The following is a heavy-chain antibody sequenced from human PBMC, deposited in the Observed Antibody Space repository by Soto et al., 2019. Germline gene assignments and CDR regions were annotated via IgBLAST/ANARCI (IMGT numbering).Heavy chain of an antibody. CDR3: ARDGADGSSPIWFDP. CDR2: ISAYNGNT. D-gene: IGHD6-6*01. Sequence: ASVKVSFKASGYTFTSYGISWVRQAPGQGLEWMGWISAYNGNTNYAQKLQGRVTMTTDTSTSTAYMELRSLRSDDTAVYYCARDGADGSSPIWFDPWGQGTLVTVSS. CDR1: GYTFTSYG. J-gene: IGHJ5*02. V-gene: IGHV1-18*04.